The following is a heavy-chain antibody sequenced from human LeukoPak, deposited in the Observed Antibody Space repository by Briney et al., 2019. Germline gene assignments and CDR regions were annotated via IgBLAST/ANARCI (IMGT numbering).Heavy chain of an antibody. J-gene: IGHJ6*03. V-gene: IGHV4-34*01. CDR3: ARQYCSSTSCHIYYYYYYMDV. D-gene: IGHD2-2*02. CDR2: INHSGST. Sequence: SETLSLTCAVYGGSFSDYYWSWIRQPPGKGLEWIGEINHSGSTNYNPSLKSRVTISVDTSKNQFSLKLSSVTAADTAVYYCARQYCSSTSCHIYYYYYYMDVWGKGTTVTVSS. CDR1: GGSFSDYY.